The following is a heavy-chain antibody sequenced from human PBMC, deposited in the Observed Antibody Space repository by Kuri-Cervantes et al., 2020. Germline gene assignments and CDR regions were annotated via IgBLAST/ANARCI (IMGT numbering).Heavy chain of an antibody. J-gene: IGHJ4*02. CDR3: AKDRAYCTADNCYSGGIEY. CDR2: IKSKTDGGTT. V-gene: IGHV3-15*01. Sequence: GESLKISCAASGFTFSNAWMSWVRQAPGKGLEWVGRIKSKTDGGTTDYAAPVKGRFTISRDNSKYTLYLQMNSLRDEDTAVYYCAKDRAYCTADNCYSGGIEYWGQGTLVTVSS. CDR1: GFTFSNAW. D-gene: IGHD2-21*02.